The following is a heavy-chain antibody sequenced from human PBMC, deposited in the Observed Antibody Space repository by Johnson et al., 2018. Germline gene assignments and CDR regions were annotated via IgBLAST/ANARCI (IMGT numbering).Heavy chain of an antibody. J-gene: IGHJ6*03. CDR1: GFTFSSYG. CDR2: ISYDGSNK. D-gene: IGHD2-15*01. Sequence: VQLVETGGGVVQPGGSLRLSCAASGFTFSSYGMHWVRQAPGKGLEWVAVISYDGSNKYYADSVKGRFTISRDNSKNTLYLQMNSLRAEDTGVYYCAKDRGDCSGGSCFMNYYYYYMDVWGKGTTVTVSS. V-gene: IGHV3-30*18. CDR3: AKDRGDCSGGSCFMNYYYYYMDV.